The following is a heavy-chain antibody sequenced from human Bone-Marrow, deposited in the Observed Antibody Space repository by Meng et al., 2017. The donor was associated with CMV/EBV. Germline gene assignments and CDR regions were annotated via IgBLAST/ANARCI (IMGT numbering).Heavy chain of an antibody. D-gene: IGHD2-2*01. J-gene: IGHJ4*02. Sequence: KASGYTFTGYYMHWVRQAPGQGLEWMGWINPNSGGTNYAKKFQGWVTMTRDTSISTAYMELSRLRSDDAAVYYCARCGSSTSCSFDYWGQGTLVTVSS. CDR2: INPNSGGT. V-gene: IGHV1-2*04. CDR1: GYTFTGYY. CDR3: ARCGSSTSCSFDY.